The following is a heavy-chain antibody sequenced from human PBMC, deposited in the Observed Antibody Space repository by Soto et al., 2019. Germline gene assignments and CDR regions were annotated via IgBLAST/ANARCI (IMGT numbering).Heavy chain of an antibody. Sequence: QGQLVQSGAEVKKPGSSVKVSCKASGDTLSSYTISWVRQAPGQGLEWMGRIIPILGIVNYAQKFQGRVTITADKTTRTATMELSSLRSEDTAVYYCARDRGESYYFDYWGQGTLVIVSS. CDR3: ARDRGESYYFDY. V-gene: IGHV1-69*08. J-gene: IGHJ4*02. D-gene: IGHD3-16*01. CDR2: IIPILGIV. CDR1: GDTLSSYT.